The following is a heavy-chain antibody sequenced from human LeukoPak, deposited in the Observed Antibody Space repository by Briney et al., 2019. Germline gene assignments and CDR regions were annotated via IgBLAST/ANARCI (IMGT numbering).Heavy chain of an antibody. CDR1: GFTFSGSA. Sequence: GGSLRLSCAASGFTFSGSAMHWVRQASGKGLEWVGRIRSKANSYATAYAASVKGRFTISRDDSKNTAYLQMNSLKTEDTAVYYCARDGAPARGYSGYYYYMDVWGKGTTVTISS. V-gene: IGHV3-73*01. J-gene: IGHJ6*03. CDR3: ARDGAPARGYSGYYYYMDV. D-gene: IGHD5-12*01. CDR2: IRSKANSYAT.